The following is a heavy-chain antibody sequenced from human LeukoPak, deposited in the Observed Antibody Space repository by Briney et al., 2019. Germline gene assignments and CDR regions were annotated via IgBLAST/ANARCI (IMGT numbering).Heavy chain of an antibody. J-gene: IGHJ4*02. CDR2: FDPEDGET. Sequence: ASAKVSCKVSGYTLTELSMHWVRQAPGKGLEWMGGFDPEDGETIYAQKFQGRVTMTEDTSTDTAYMELSGLRSEDTAVYYCATDLDTAMVTSGFDYWGQGTLVTVSS. V-gene: IGHV1-24*01. CDR1: GYTLTELS. CDR3: ATDLDTAMVTSGFDY. D-gene: IGHD5-18*01.